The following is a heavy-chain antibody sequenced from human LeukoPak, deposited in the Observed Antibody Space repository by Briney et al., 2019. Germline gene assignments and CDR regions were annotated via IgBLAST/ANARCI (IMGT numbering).Heavy chain of an antibody. CDR1: GFSLSTSGMC. J-gene: IGHJ6*02. CDR3: ARIKRSPGGYYYYYGIDV. D-gene: IGHD3-16*01. V-gene: IGHV2-70*01. Sequence: SGPTLVNPTQTLTLTCTFSGFSLSTSGMCVSWIRQSPGKALEWLALIDWDDDKYYSTSLRTRLTISKDTSKNQVVLTMTNMDPVDTATYYCARIKRSPGGYYYYYGIDVWGQGTTVTVSS. CDR2: IDWDDDK.